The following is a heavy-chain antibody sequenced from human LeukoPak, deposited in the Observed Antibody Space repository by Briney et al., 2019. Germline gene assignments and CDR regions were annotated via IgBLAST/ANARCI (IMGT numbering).Heavy chain of an antibody. Sequence: SETLSLTCAVYGGSFSGYYWSWIRQPPGKGLEWIGEINHSGSTNYNPSLKSRVTISVDTSKNQFSLKLSSVTAAATAVYYCARDKGTSYLSSFDYWGQGTLVTVSS. CDR3: ARDKGTSYLSSFDY. J-gene: IGHJ4*02. V-gene: IGHV4-34*01. D-gene: IGHD6-6*01. CDR1: GGSFSGYY. CDR2: INHSGST.